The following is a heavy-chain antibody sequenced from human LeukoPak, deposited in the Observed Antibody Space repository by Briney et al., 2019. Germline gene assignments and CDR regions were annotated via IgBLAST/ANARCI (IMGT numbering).Heavy chain of an antibody. D-gene: IGHD3-3*01. V-gene: IGHV3-23*01. CDR3: AKVDRFLEWLSTHAFDI. CDR2: ISGSGGST. Sequence: LSGGSLRLSCAASGFTFSSYAMSWVRQAPGKGLEWVSAISGSGGSTYYADSVKGRFTISRDNSKNTLYLQMNSLRAEDTAVYYCAKVDRFLEWLSTHAFDIWGQGTMGTVSS. CDR1: GFTFSSYA. J-gene: IGHJ3*02.